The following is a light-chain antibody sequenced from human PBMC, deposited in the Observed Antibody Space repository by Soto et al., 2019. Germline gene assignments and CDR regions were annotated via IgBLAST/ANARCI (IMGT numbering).Light chain of an antibody. Sequence: QSALTQPASVSGSPGQSITISCTGTSSDVGGYNYVSWYQQHPGKAPKLMIYEVSNRPSGVSNRFSGSKSGNTDSLTISGLQAEDEADYYCSSYTSSSTHNYVFGTGTKVTVL. CDR3: SSYTSSSTHNYV. CDR1: SSDVGGYNY. V-gene: IGLV2-14*01. J-gene: IGLJ1*01. CDR2: EVS.